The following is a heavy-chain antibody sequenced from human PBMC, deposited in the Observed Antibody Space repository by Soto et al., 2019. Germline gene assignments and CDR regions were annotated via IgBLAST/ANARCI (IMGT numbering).Heavy chain of an antibody. CDR2: ISYDGSNK. Sequence: HPGGPLELSCAASELTFGSYAMHWARQAPGKGLEWVAVISYDGSNKYYADSVKGRFTISRDNSKNTLYLQMNSLRAEDTAVYYWARASIAVAPLLDYWGQGTLVTVSS. CDR3: ARASIAVAPLLDY. D-gene: IGHD6-19*01. CDR1: ELTFGSYA. J-gene: IGHJ4*02. V-gene: IGHV3-30-3*01.